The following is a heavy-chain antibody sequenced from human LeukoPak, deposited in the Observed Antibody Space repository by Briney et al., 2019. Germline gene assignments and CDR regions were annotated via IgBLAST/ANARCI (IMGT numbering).Heavy chain of an antibody. CDR1: GGSITGYY. CDR3: ARHGAYSSSWDRPFDY. D-gene: IGHD6-13*01. Sequence: SETLSLTCTVSGGSITGYYWSWIRQSPGKGLEWIGNIYYSGSTNYNPSLKSRVTISVDTSKIQFSLRLSSVTAADTAVYYCARHGAYSSSWDRPFDYRGQGTLVTICS. J-gene: IGHJ4*02. V-gene: IGHV4-59*08. CDR2: IYYSGST.